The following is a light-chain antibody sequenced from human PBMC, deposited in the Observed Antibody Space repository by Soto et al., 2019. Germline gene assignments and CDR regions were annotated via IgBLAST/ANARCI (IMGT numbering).Light chain of an antibody. CDR3: LQRSGMPYT. J-gene: IGKJ2*01. CDR1: QDIINY. Sequence: EIVLTQSPAILSLSPGERATLSCRASQDIINYLAWYQQTPGQPPRLLISQSSNRATGIPARFRGSGSGTEFTLTISSLEPEDFAVYYCLQRSGMPYTFGQGTKLEIK. V-gene: IGKV3D-11*01. CDR2: QSS.